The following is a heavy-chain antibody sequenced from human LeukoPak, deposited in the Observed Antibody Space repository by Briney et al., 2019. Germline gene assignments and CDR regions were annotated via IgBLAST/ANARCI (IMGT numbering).Heavy chain of an antibody. J-gene: IGHJ6*03. Sequence: GGSLRLSCAASGFTFSSYAMGWVRQAPGKGLEWVSAISGSGGSTYYADSVKGRFTISRDNSKNTLYLQMNSLRAEDTAVYYCAKRAAEYSSSSPFYYYMDVWGKGTTVTVSS. CDR1: GFTFSSYA. CDR2: ISGSGGST. CDR3: AKRAAEYSSSSPFYYYMDV. V-gene: IGHV3-23*01. D-gene: IGHD6-6*01.